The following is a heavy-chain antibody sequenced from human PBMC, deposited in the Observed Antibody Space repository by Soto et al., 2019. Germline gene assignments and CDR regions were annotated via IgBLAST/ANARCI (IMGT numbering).Heavy chain of an antibody. Sequence: GASVKVSCKASGGTFSSYAIGWVRQAPGQGLEWMGGIIPIFGTANYAQKFQGRVTITADESTSTAYMELSSLRSEDTAVYYCARGDSDYYDSSGSEIDAFDIWGQGTMVTVSS. CDR1: GGTFSSYA. CDR3: ARGDSDYYDSSGSEIDAFDI. V-gene: IGHV1-69*13. D-gene: IGHD3-22*01. CDR2: IIPIFGTA. J-gene: IGHJ3*02.